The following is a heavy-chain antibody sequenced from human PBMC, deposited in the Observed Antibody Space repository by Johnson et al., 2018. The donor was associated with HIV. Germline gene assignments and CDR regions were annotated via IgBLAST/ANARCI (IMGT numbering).Heavy chain of an antibody. D-gene: IGHD6-6*01. CDR3: AKEGLRSSLRSGDAFDI. Sequence: QVQLVESGGGVVQPGRYLRLSCAASGFSFSGSAMHWVRQAPGKGLEWVAGISYDGSNKYYADSVKGRFTISRDNSKNTLYLQMNSLRAEDTAVYYCAKEGLRSSLRSGDAFDIWGHGTLVTVSS. V-gene: IGHV3-30*04. CDR2: ISYDGSNK. CDR1: GFSFSGSA. J-gene: IGHJ3*02.